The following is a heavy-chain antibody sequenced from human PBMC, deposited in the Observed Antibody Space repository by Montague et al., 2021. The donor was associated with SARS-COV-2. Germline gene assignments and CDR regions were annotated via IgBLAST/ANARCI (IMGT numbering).Heavy chain of an antibody. CDR2: IYYTGST. V-gene: IGHV4-39*07. CDR1: GGSISSSSYY. J-gene: IGHJ6*02. Sequence: SETLSLTCTVSGGSISSSSYYWGWICQPPGKGLEWIGSIYYTGSTYYNPSLKSRVTISVDTSKNQFSLKLSSVTAADTAVYYCARDTRIAMLVVVTRYGLDVWGQGTTGTVSS. D-gene: IGHD3-22*01. CDR3: ARDTRIAMLVVVTRYGLDV.